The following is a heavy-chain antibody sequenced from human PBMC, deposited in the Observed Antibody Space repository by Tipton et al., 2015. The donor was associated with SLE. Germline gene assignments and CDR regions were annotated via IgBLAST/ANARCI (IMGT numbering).Heavy chain of an antibody. CDR1: GYTFTSYG. J-gene: IGHJ4*02. Sequence: QSGPEVKKPGASEKVSCKAFGYTFTSYGITWVRQAPGQGLEWMGWISAYNGNTNYAQKLQGRFTMTTDTSTRTAYMDLRSLRSDDTAVYYCARDMASTHYYGAAPYMRESPGDYWGQGTLVTVPS. D-gene: IGHD3-10*01. CDR3: ARDMASTHYYGAAPYMRESPGDY. V-gene: IGHV1-18*01. CDR2: ISAYNGNT.